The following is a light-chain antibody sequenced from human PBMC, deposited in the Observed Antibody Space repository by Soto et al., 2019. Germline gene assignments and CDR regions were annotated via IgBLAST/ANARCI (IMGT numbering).Light chain of an antibody. J-gene: IGLJ1*01. CDR3: SSYTSSSTFYV. CDR1: SSDVGGYNY. V-gene: IGLV2-14*01. Sequence: QSVLTQPASVSGSPGQSITISCTGTSSDVGGYNYVSWYQQHPGKAPKLMIYEVISRPSGVSIRFSGSKSGNTASLTISGLQAEDEADYYCSSYTSSSTFYVFGTGTKSPS. CDR2: EVI.